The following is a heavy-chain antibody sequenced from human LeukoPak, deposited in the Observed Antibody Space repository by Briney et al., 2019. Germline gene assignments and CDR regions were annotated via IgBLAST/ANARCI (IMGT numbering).Heavy chain of an antibody. CDR2: INSDGSST. CDR3: AKDLEGSSPDY. CDR1: GFTFSSYW. Sequence: GGSLRLSCAASGFTFSSYWMHWVRQAPGKGLVWVSRINSDGSSTSYAGSVKGRFTISRDNAKNTLYLQMNSLRAEDTAVYYCAKDLEGSSPDYWGQGTLVTVSS. D-gene: IGHD6-13*01. J-gene: IGHJ4*02. V-gene: IGHV3-74*01.